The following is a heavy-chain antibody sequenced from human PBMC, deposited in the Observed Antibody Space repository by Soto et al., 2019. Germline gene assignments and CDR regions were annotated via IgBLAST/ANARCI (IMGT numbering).Heavy chain of an antibody. CDR2: IDPKSGGT. V-gene: IGHV1-2*02. D-gene: IGHD3-16*01. Sequence: QLVQSGAEVKKPGASVRVSCKTSGPTFIAYYIHWVRQAPGQGLEWMGWIDPKSGGTTYEQKFLGRFTMTRDTSINTAYTDLNRLTSDDTAVYYCASVSVDVPEWGQGTLITVSS. J-gene: IGHJ4*02. CDR3: ASVSVDVPE. CDR1: GPTFIAYY.